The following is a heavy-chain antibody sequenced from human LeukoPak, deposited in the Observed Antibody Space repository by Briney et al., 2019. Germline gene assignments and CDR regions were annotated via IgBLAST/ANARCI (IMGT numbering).Heavy chain of an antibody. J-gene: IGHJ4*02. V-gene: IGHV1-8*01. CDR2: MNPNSGNT. CDR3: ARDPSYGEVTPFDY. CDR1: GYTFTSYD. Sequence: ASVKVSCKASGYTFTSYDINWVRQAPGQGLEWMGWMNPNSGNTGYAQKFQGRVTMTRNTSISTAYMELSSLRSEDTAVYYCARDPSYGEVTPFDYWGQGTLVTVSS. D-gene: IGHD5-18*01.